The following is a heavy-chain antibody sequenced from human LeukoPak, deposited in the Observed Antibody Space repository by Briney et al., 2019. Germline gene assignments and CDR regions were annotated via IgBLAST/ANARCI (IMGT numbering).Heavy chain of an antibody. D-gene: IGHD3-22*01. CDR3: ARVDYDSSGYYYGGFDY. J-gene: IGHJ4*02. CDR1: GFTFSSYA. CDR2: ISYDGGNK. Sequence: QPGRSLRLSCAASGFTFSSYAMHWVRQAPGKGLEWVAVISYDGGNKYYADSVKGRFTISRDNSKNTLCLQMNSLRAEDTAVYYCARVDYDSSGYYYGGFDYWGQGTLVTVSS. V-gene: IGHV3-30-3*01.